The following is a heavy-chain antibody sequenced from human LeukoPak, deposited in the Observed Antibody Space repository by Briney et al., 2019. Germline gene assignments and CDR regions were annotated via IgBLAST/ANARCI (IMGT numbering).Heavy chain of an antibody. V-gene: IGHV1-69*05. CDR1: GGTFSSYA. Sequence: EASVKVSCKASGGTFSSYAISWVRQAPGQGLEWMGRIIPIFGTANYAQKFQGRVTITTDESTSTAYMELSSLRSEDTAVYYCASGSSWYPFDYWGQGTLVTVSS. CDR2: IIPIFGTA. D-gene: IGHD6-13*01. J-gene: IGHJ4*02. CDR3: ASGSSWYPFDY.